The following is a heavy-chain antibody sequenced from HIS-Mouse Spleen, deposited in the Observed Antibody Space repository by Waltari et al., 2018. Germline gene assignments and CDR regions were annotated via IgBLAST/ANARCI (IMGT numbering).Heavy chain of an antibody. CDR2: ISSSSSYI. CDR3: ASNLGSDSYGRGDY. V-gene: IGHV3-21*01. J-gene: IGHJ4*02. Sequence: EVQLVESGGGLVKPGGSLRLSCAASGFTFSSYSMNRVRQAPGKGLEWVSSISSSSSYIYYADSVKGRFTISRDNAKNSLYLQMNSLRAEDTAVYYCASNLGSDSYGRGDYWGQGTLVTVSS. D-gene: IGHD5-18*01. CDR1: GFTFSSYS.